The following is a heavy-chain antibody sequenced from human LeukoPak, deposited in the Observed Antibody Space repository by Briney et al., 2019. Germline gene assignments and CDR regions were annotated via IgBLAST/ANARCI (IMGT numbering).Heavy chain of an antibody. CDR3: ARGITMAN. CDR1: GFTFSNYW. CDR2: IKQDGGER. V-gene: IGHV3-7*04. Sequence: PGGSLRLSCAASGFTFSNYWMTWVRQAPGKGLEWVANIKQDGGERDYVDSVKGRFTISRDDAKNSLYLQMNSLRAEDTAVYYCARGITMANWGQGTLVTVSS. D-gene: IGHD3-10*01. J-gene: IGHJ4*02.